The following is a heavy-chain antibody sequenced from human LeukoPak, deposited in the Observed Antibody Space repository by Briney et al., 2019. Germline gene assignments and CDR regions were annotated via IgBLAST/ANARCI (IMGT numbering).Heavy chain of an antibody. Sequence: PGGSLRLSCAASGFTFSNAWMNWVRQAPGKGLEWVGRIKSKTDGGTTDYAAPVKGRFTISRDDSKNTLYPQMNSLKTEDTAVYYCTTDWGFLEWFESQAYWGQGTLVTVSS. J-gene: IGHJ4*02. V-gene: IGHV3-15*07. CDR3: TTDWGFLEWFESQAY. CDR1: GFTFSNAW. D-gene: IGHD3-3*01. CDR2: IKSKTDGGTT.